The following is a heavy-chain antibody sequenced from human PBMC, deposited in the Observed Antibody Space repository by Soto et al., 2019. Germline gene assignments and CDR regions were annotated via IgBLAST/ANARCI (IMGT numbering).Heavy chain of an antibody. V-gene: IGHV3-33*01. Sequence: PGGSLRLSCAASGFTFSSYGMHWVRQAPGKGLEWVAVIWDDGSNKYYADSVKGRFTISRDNSKNTLYLQMNGLRAEDTAVYYCARDDSSGPDALDIWGQGTMVTVSS. CDR3: ARDDSSGPDALDI. CDR1: GFTFSSYG. D-gene: IGHD6-19*01. J-gene: IGHJ3*02. CDR2: IWDDGSNK.